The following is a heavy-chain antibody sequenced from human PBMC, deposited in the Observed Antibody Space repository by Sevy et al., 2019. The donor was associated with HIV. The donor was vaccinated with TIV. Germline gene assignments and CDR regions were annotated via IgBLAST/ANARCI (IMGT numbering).Heavy chain of an antibody. Sequence: GGSLRLSCAASGFTFSSYWMSWVRQAPGKGLEWVANIKQDGSEKYYVDSVKGRFTISRDNTKNSLYLQMNSLRAEDTAVYYCARTRIAVAGTPRNDAFDIWGQGTMVTVSS. D-gene: IGHD6-19*01. V-gene: IGHV3-7*01. CDR1: GFTFSSYW. CDR3: ARTRIAVAGTPRNDAFDI. CDR2: IKQDGSEK. J-gene: IGHJ3*02.